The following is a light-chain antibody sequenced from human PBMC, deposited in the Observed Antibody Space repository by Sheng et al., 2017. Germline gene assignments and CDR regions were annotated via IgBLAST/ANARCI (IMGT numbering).Light chain of an antibody. J-gene: IGLJ2*01. Sequence: SYDLTQPPSLSVSPGQTATITCSGDKLGDKYVCWYQQKSGQSPVLVIYQDSKRPSGIPERFSGSNSGNTATLTISGTQAMDEADYYCQAWDSSTVVFGGGTKVTVL. CDR1: KLGDKY. CDR2: QDS. V-gene: IGLV3-1*01. CDR3: QAWDSSTVV.